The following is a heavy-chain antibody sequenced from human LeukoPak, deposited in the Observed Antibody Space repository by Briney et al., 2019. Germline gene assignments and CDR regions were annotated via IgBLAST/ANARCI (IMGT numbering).Heavy chain of an antibody. Sequence: ASVKVSCKVSGYTFTGYYMHWVRQAPGQGLEWMGWINPNSGGTNYAQKFQGRVTMTRDTSISTAYMELSRLRSDDTAVYYCARGGYSLYYFYGMDVWGQGTTVTVSS. CDR1: GYTFTGYY. J-gene: IGHJ6*02. CDR2: INPNSGGT. D-gene: IGHD2-2*03. V-gene: IGHV1-2*02. CDR3: ARGGYSLYYFYGMDV.